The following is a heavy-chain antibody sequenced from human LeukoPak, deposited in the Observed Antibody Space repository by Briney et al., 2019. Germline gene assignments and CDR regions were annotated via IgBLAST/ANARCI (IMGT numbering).Heavy chain of an antibody. V-gene: IGHV1-69*04. CDR3: ATETTVTSPLGY. D-gene: IGHD4-17*01. J-gene: IGHJ4*02. Sequence: ASVKVSCKASGGTFSSYAISWVRQAPGQGLEWMGRIIPILGIANYAQKFQGRVTITADKSTSTAYMELSSLRSEDTAVYYCATETTVTSPLGYWGQGTLVTVSS. CDR2: IIPILGIA. CDR1: GGTFSSYA.